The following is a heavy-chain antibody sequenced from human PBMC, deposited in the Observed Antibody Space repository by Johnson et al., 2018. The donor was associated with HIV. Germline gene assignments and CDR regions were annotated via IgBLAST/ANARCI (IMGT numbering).Heavy chain of an antibody. D-gene: IGHD3-22*01. CDR2: ISWNSGSI. CDR1: GFTFDDYA. CDR3: ARALVVITDGHAFDI. V-gene: IGHV3-9*01. Sequence: VESGGGLVQPGRSLRLSCAASGFTFDDYAMHWVRQAPGKGLEWVSGISWNSGSIGYVDSVKGRSTISRDNAKNSLYLQMNSLRAEDTALYYCARALVVITDGHAFDIWGQGTMVTVSS. J-gene: IGHJ3*02.